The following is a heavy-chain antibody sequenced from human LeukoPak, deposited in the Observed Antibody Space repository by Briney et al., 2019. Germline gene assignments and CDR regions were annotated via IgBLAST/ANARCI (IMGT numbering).Heavy chain of an antibody. J-gene: IGHJ6*03. D-gene: IGHD1-14*01. CDR2: ISSSSSYI. CDR1: GFTFSSYS. V-gene: IGHV3-21*01. Sequence: GGSLRLSCAASGFTFSSYSMNWVRQAPGKGLEWVSSISSSSSYIYYADSVKGRFTISRDNAKNSLYLQMNSLRAEDTAVYYCARDASKTSYYHYYYMDVWGKGTTVTVSS. CDR3: ARDASKTSYYHYYYMDV.